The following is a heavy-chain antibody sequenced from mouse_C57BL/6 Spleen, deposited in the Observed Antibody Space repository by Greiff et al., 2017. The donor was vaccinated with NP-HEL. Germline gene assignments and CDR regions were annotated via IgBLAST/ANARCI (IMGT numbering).Heavy chain of an antibody. J-gene: IGHJ1*03. D-gene: IGHD1-1*01. CDR2: IDPNSGGT. Sequence: QVQLQQPGAELVKPGASVKLSCKASGYTFTSYWMHWVKQRPGRGLEWIGRIDPNSGGTKYNEKFKSKATLTVDKSSSTAYMQLSSLTSEDSAVYYDANYYGRCYWYFDVWGTGTTVTVSS. V-gene: IGHV1-72*01. CDR3: ANYYGRCYWYFDV. CDR1: GYTFTSYW.